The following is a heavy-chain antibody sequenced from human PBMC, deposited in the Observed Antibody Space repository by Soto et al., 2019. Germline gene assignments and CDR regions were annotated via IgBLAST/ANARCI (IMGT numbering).Heavy chain of an antibody. CDR2: IIPTFGTA. Sequence: SVKVSCKASGGAFSSYAISWVRQAPGQGLEWMGGIIPTFGTANYAQKFQGRVTITADKSTSTAYMELSSLRSEDTAVYYCALWSTIRRRSAYYYYGMDVWGQGTTVTVSS. CDR3: ALWSTIRRRSAYYYYGMDV. J-gene: IGHJ6*02. D-gene: IGHD3-10*01. CDR1: GGAFSSYA. V-gene: IGHV1-69*06.